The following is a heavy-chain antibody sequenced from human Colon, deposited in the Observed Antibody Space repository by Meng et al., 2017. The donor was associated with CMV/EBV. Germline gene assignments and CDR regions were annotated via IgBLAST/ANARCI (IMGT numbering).Heavy chain of an antibody. J-gene: IGHJ4*02. CDR2: VRSKANNYAT. V-gene: IGHV3-73*01. CDR3: ARQTVSCHDY. Sequence: GESLKISCAASGFIFSGSHMHWVRQASGKVLGWVGHVRSKANNYATAYSASVKGRFTISRDDSKNTAYLQMNSLKTEDTAVYYCARQTVSCHDYWGQGTLVTVSS. D-gene: IGHD2-2*01. CDR1: GFIFSGSH.